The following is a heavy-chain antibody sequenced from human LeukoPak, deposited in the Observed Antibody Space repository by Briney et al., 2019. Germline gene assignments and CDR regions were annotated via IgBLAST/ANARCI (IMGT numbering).Heavy chain of an antibody. CDR1: GFTFSSYS. D-gene: IGHD6-19*01. V-gene: IGHV3-21*01. CDR3: AGTSGIAVAACDY. J-gene: IGHJ4*02. Sequence: GGSLRPSCAASGFTFSSYSMNWVRQAPGKGLEWVSSISSSSSYIYYADSVKGRFTISRDNAKNSLYLQMNSLRAEDTAVYYCAGTSGIAVAACDYWGQGTLVTVSS. CDR2: ISSSSSYI.